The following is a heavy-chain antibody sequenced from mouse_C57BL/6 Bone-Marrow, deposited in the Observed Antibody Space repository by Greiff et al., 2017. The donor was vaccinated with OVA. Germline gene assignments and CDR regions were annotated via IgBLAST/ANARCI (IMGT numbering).Heavy chain of an antibody. D-gene: IGHD1-1*01. CDR1: GYTFTSYG. CDR3: ARGGFTTVVYFDY. CDR2: IYPRSGNT. J-gene: IGHJ2*01. Sequence: QVQLQQSGAELARPGASVKLSCKASGYTFTSYGISWVKQRTGQGLEWIGEIYPRSGNTYYNEKLKGKATLTADKSSSTAYMELRSLTSEDSAVYFCARGGFTTVVYFDYWGQGTTLTVSS. V-gene: IGHV1-81*01.